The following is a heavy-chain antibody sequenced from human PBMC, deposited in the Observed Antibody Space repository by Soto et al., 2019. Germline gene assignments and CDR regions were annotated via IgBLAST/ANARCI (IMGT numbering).Heavy chain of an antibody. D-gene: IGHD1-7*01. Sequence: QVRLVQSGAEVKKPASSVKVSCKASGGTFSSDAISWVRQAPGEGLEWMGGIIPIFGTANYAQKFQGRVTITADESTSTADMELSSLRSEDTAVYYCAGPPELTRIYYYYGIDVWGQGTTVTVSS. CDR2: IIPIFGTA. J-gene: IGHJ6*02. CDR3: AGPPELTRIYYYYGIDV. CDR1: GGTFSSDA. V-gene: IGHV1-69*12.